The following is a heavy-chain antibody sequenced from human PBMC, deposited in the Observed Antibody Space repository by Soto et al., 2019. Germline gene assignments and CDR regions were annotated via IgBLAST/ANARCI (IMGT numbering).Heavy chain of an antibody. CDR1: GFTFSSYS. Sequence: PGGSLRLSCAASGFTFSSYSMNWVRQAPGKGLEWVSSISSSSSYIYYADSVKGRFTISRDNAKNSLYLQMNSLRAEDTAVYYCARDGYSYGFRHYYYYYMDVWGKGTTVTVSS. D-gene: IGHD5-18*01. J-gene: IGHJ6*03. V-gene: IGHV3-21*01. CDR2: ISSSSSYI. CDR3: ARDGYSYGFRHYYYYYMDV.